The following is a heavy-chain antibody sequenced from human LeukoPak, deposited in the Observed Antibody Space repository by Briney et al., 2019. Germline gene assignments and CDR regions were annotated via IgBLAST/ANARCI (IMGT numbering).Heavy chain of an antibody. CDR1: GFTFSSYS. CDR2: ISSSSSYI. CDR3: ARELSGIVGATTGFDY. D-gene: IGHD1-26*01. V-gene: IGHV3-21*01. J-gene: IGHJ4*02. Sequence: GGSLRLSCAASGFTFSSYSMNWVRQAPGKGLEWVSSISSSSSYIYYADSVKGRFTISRDNAKNSLYLQMSSLRAEDTAVYYCARELSGIVGATTGFDYWGQGTLVTVSS.